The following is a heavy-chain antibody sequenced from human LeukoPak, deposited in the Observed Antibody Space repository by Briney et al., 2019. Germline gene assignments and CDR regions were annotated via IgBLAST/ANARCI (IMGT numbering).Heavy chain of an antibody. J-gene: IGHJ6*02. V-gene: IGHV3-33*08. CDR1: GFTFSSYG. CDR2: IWYDGSNK. D-gene: IGHD6-6*01. Sequence: GRSLRLSCAASGFTFSSYGMHWVCQAPDKGLEWVAVIWYDGSNKYYADSVKGRFTISRDNSKNTLYLQMNSLRAEDTAVYYCARDLSSSGYYGMDVWGQGTTVTVSS. CDR3: ARDLSSSGYYGMDV.